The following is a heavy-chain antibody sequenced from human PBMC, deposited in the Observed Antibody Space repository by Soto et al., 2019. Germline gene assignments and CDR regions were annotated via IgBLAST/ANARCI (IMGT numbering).Heavy chain of an antibody. CDR2: ISGSGGST. CDR3: AKGDRYYGDYVFSY. D-gene: IGHD4-17*01. V-gene: IGHV3-23*01. CDR1: GFTFSSYA. J-gene: IGHJ4*02. Sequence: EVQLLESGGGWVQPGGSLRLSCAASGFTFSSYAMSWVRQAPGKGLEWVSAISGSGGSTYYADAEKSRFTISRDNSKHTLYLQMNSLRAEDTAVEYCAKGDRYYGDYVFSYWGQGPLVTVSS.